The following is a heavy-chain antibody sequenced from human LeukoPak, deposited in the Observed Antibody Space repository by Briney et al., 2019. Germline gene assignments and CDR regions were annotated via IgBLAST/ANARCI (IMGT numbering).Heavy chain of an antibody. V-gene: IGHV4-59*01. D-gene: IGHD3-16*01. J-gene: IGHJ3*02. CDR1: GGSISSYY. CDR2: IYYTGST. CDR3: ARGGGVGAFDI. Sequence: SETLSLTCTVSGGSISSYYWSWIRQPSGKGLEWIGYIYYTGSTNYNPSLKSRVTISVDTSKNQFSLKLSSVTAADTAVYYCARGGGVGAFDIWGQGTMVTVSS.